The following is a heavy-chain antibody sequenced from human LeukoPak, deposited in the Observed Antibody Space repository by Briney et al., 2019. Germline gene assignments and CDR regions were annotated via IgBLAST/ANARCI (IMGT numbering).Heavy chain of an antibody. CDR2: IYSTGST. CDR1: GGSISSYY. Sequence: SETLSLTCTVSGGSISSYYWSWVRQSPGKGLEWIGYIYSTGSTNYNPSLKSRVTISVDTSKNQFSLKLSSVTAADTAVYYCAGHYYDSSGYHDAFDIWGQGTMVTVSS. CDR3: AGHYYDSSGYHDAFDI. D-gene: IGHD3-22*01. J-gene: IGHJ3*02. V-gene: IGHV4-59*08.